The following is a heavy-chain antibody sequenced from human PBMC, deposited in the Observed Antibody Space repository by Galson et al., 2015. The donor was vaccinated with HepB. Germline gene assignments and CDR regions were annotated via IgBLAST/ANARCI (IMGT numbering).Heavy chain of an antibody. D-gene: IGHD4-17*01. CDR1: GFTVSSNY. CDR3: ARDQPATVKSKGGYFDY. Sequence: RLSCAASGFTVSSNYMSWVRQAPGKGLEWVSVIYSGGNTYYADSVKGRFTISRDNSKNTLYLQMNSLRAEDTAVYYCARDQPATVKSKGGYFDYWGQGTLVTVSS. CDR2: IYSGGNT. J-gene: IGHJ4*02. V-gene: IGHV3-53*05.